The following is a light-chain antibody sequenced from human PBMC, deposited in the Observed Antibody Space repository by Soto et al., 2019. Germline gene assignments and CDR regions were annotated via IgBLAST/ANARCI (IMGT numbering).Light chain of an antibody. CDR1: QSISTF. Sequence: DIQMTQSPSSLSASVGDRVTITCRASQSISTFLNWFQQKPGKAPTLLIFAASSLQSGVPSRFSGSGSGTDFTLTISSLQPEDFATYFCQQGYNTPLTFGGGTKVEIK. V-gene: IGKV1-39*01. CDR3: QQGYNTPLT. J-gene: IGKJ4*01. CDR2: AAS.